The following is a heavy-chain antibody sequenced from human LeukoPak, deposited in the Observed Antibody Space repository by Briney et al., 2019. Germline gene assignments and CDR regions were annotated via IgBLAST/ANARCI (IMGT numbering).Heavy chain of an antibody. V-gene: IGHV1-2*02. CDR1: GHTFTDCY. J-gene: IGHJ4*01. CDR3: ARGQHGSSDQGY. Sequence: TVNLLHDFCGHTFTDCYLHWMRQAWGQGRVGMGYINPSSGGTNYAQNFQDRVTMTRDTSISTAYMELSRLKSDDTAVYYCARGQHGSSDQGYWGQGTLVTVSS. D-gene: IGHD6-13*01. CDR2: INPSSGGT.